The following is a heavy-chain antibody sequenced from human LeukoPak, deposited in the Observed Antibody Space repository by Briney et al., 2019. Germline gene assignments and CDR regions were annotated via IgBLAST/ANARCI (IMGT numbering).Heavy chain of an antibody. CDR2: IYSGGST. CDR1: GFTVSSNY. J-gene: IGHJ6*03. CDR3: ARVSGNYDSSGYYYAYNYYYYMDV. D-gene: IGHD3-22*01. V-gene: IGHV3-53*01. Sequence: GGSLRLSCAASGFTVSSNYMSWVRQAPGKGLEWVSVIYSGGSTCYADSVKGRFTISRDNSKNTLYLQMNSLRAEDTAVYYCARVSGNYDSSGYYYAYNYYYYMDVWGKGTTVTVSS.